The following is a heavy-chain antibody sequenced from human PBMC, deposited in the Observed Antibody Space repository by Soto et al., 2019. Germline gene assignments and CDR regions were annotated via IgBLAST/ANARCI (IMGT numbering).Heavy chain of an antibody. CDR2: INQDGSQK. V-gene: IGHV3-7*01. D-gene: IGHD3-10*01. CDR3: ARTGEDY. J-gene: IGHJ4*02. Sequence: EVQLVESGGGLVQPGGSLRLSCAASGFTFTRYWMAWVRQAPGKGLEWVANINQDGSQKYYVDSVKGRFTISRDNAENSLYLQMNSLRTEDTAVYYCARTGEDYWGQGILVTVSS. CDR1: GFTFTRYW.